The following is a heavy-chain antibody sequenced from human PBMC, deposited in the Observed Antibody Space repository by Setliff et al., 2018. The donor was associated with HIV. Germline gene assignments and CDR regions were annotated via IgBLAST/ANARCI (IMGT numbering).Heavy chain of an antibody. CDR2: IKEDGSEK. D-gene: IGHD3-16*01. CDR3: TRDGGEY. Sequence: GSLRLSCAASGFTFSSYWMSWVRQAPGKGLEWVANIKEDGSEKYYVDSVKGRFTVSRDNAENSVYLQMNGLRVDDTALYYCTRDGGEYWGEGTLVTVSS. J-gene: IGHJ4*02. CDR1: GFTFSSYW. V-gene: IGHV3-7*03.